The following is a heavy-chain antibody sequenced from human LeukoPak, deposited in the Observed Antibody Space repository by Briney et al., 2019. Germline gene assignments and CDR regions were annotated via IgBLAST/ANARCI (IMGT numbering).Heavy chain of an antibody. CDR2: INSDGSST. V-gene: IGHV3-74*01. CDR1: GFTFSNYW. CDR3: ARGGTKYYDSSGYY. D-gene: IGHD3-22*01. Sequence: PGGTLRLSCGVSGFTFSNYWMHWVRQAPGKGLVWVSRINSDGSSTTYADSVKGRFTISRANDKKSLYLQMNSLRAEDTALYYCARGGTKYYDSSGYYWGQGTLVTVSS. J-gene: IGHJ4*02.